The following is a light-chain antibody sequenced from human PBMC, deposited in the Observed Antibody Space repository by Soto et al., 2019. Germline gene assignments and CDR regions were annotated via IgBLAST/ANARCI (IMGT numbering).Light chain of an antibody. CDR1: QSVLYSSNNKNY. J-gene: IGKJ2*01. CDR3: QQYYSTHMYT. V-gene: IGKV4-1*01. Sequence: DIVMTQSPDSLAVSLGERATINCKSSQSVLYSSNNKNYLAWYQQKPGQPPKLLIYWASTRESGVPDRFSDSGSGTDFTLTISSLQAEDVAVYYCQQYYSTHMYTFGQGTKLEIK. CDR2: WAS.